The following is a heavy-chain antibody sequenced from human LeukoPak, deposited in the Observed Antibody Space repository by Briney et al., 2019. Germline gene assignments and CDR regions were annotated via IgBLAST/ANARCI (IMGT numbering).Heavy chain of an antibody. J-gene: IGHJ4*02. CDR1: GGSFSGYY. Sequence: SETLSLTCAVYGGSFSGYYWSWIRQPPGKGLEWIGEINHSGSTNYNPSLKSRVTISVDTSKNQFSLKLSSVTAADTAVYYCARAARRRLLPDYWGQGTLVTVSS. CDR3: ARAARRRLLPDY. CDR2: INHSGST. V-gene: IGHV4-34*01.